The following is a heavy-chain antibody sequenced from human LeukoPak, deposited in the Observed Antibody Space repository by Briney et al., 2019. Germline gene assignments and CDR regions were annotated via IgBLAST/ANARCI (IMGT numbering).Heavy chain of an antibody. Sequence: GGSLRLSCAASGFTFNNYLMSWVRQAPGKGLEWVSVLFTGGGRTLYADSVKGRFTISGDTSRTTLYLQMNGLRAEDTAVYYCAKECDYSPGHKFDLWGQGALVTVSS. CDR3: AKECDYSPGHKFDL. CDR1: GFTFNNYL. D-gene: IGHD3-10*01. V-gene: IGHV3-23*01. J-gene: IGHJ4*02. CDR2: LFTGGGRT.